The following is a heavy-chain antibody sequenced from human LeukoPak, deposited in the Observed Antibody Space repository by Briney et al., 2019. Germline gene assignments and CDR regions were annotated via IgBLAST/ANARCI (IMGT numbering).Heavy chain of an antibody. CDR1: GYTFGDYG. Sequence: GGSLRLSCAASGYTFGDYGMSWVRQVPGKGLEWVSGTNRRGDITGYADFVKGRFTISRDNAKNSLYLQMNSLRAEDTAVYYCAREVQLERLAFGKEGSAFDYWGQGTLVTVSS. V-gene: IGHV3-20*04. CDR3: AREVQLERLAFGKEGSAFDY. CDR2: TNRRGDIT. D-gene: IGHD1-1*01. J-gene: IGHJ4*02.